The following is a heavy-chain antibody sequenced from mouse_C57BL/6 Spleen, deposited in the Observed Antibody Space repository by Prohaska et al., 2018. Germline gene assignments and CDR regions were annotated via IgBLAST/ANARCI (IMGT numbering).Heavy chain of an antibody. CDR1: YIYFSIYL. J-gene: IGHJ1*03. Sequence: VLLLHSGGVLVPPAGSLTLSCATSYIYFSIYLLSWVRLAPVKGLEWIGEINPDSSKIIYAPSLKDKFIISRYNVKNTLYLQMSKVRAEDTALYYCARDGNYGYFDVWGTGTTVTV. D-gene: IGHD2-1*01. CDR2: INPDSSKI. CDR3: ARDGNYGYFDV. V-gene: IGHV4-1*01.